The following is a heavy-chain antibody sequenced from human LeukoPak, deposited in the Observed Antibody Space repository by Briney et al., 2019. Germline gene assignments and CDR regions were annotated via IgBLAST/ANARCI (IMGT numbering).Heavy chain of an antibody. CDR1: GGSFSGYY. CDR3: ARGRYYHSSGYPPYAFDI. V-gene: IGHV4-34*01. CDR2: INHSGST. D-gene: IGHD3-22*01. Sequence: PSETLSLTCAVYGGSFSGYYWSWIRQPPGKGLEWIGEINHSGSTNYNPSLKSRVTISVDTSKNQFSLKLSSVTAADTAVYYCARGRYYHSSGYPPYAFDIWGQGTMVTVSS. J-gene: IGHJ3*02.